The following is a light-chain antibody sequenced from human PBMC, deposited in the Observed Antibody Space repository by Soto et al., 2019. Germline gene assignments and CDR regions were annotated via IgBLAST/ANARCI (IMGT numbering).Light chain of an antibody. CDR2: FAS. V-gene: IGKV3-15*01. J-gene: IGKJ1*01. CDR3: QQYDNWPPWT. Sequence: EVVMTQSPATLSVSPGEGATLSCRASQFVGNKLARFQQKPGQAPRLLIYFASTRATGIPARFSGSGSGTEFTLTISSLQSEDFAVYYCQQYDNWPPWTFGQGTKVEI. CDR1: QFVGNK.